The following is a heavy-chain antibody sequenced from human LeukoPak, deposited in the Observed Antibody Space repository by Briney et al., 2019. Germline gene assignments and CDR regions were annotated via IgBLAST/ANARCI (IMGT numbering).Heavy chain of an antibody. V-gene: IGHV3-21*01. J-gene: IGHJ4*02. CDR1: GFTFSSYS. D-gene: IGHD3-9*01. CDR2: ISSSSSYI. CDR3: ARDSNYDILTGYYSYYFDY. Sequence: PGGSLRLSCAASGFTFSSYSMNWVRQAPGKGLEWVSSISSSSSYIYYVDSVKGRFTISRDNAKNSLYLQMNSLRAEDTAVYYCARDSNYDILTGYYSYYFDYWGQGTLVTVSS.